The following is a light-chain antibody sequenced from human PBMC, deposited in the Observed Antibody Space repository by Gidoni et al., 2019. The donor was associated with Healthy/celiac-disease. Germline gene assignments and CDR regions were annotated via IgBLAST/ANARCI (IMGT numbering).Light chain of an antibody. V-gene: IGKV1-5*03. J-gene: IGKJ3*01. Sequence: DIQMTQSPSTLSASVGDRVTITCRASQSISSWLAWYQQKPGKAPKLLIYKASSLESGVPSRFSGSGSGTEFTLTISSLQPDDFATYYCQQGYVPFTFXPXTKVDIK. CDR1: QSISSW. CDR3: QQGYVPFT. CDR2: KAS.